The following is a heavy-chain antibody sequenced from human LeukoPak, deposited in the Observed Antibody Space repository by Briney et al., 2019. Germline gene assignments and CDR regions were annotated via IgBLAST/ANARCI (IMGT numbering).Heavy chain of an antibody. CDR2: IYYSGST. D-gene: IGHD3-22*01. CDR1: GDSIKSDSYY. V-gene: IGHV4-39*01. CDR3: ARHKEDFHDSSGPNFWYSDL. Sequence: PSETLSLNCTVSGDSIKSDSYYWGWIRQPPGKGLEWIGTIYYSGSTYYNPSLKSRVTISVDTSKNQFSVKLSSVTAADTALYYCARHKEDFHDSSGPNFWYSDLWGRGTLVTVSS. J-gene: IGHJ2*01.